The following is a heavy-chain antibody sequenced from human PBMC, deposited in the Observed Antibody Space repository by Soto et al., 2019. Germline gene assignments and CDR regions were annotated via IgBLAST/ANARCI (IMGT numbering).Heavy chain of an antibody. V-gene: IGHV1-3*01. CDR1: GYTFTSYA. D-gene: IGHD6-13*01. CDR3: ARRVAAAGTGCFDY. Sequence: ASVKVSCKASGYTFTSYAMHWVRRAPGQRLEWMGWINAGNGNTKYSQKFQGRVTITRDTSASIAYMELSSLRSEDTAVYYCARRVAAAGTGCFDYWGQGTLVTVSS. J-gene: IGHJ4*02. CDR2: INAGNGNT.